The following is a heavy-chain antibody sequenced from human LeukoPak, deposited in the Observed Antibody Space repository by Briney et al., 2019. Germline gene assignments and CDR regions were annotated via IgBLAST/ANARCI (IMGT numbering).Heavy chain of an antibody. CDR3: ARDKASGSSYGSSFHF. V-gene: IGHV3-7*01. D-gene: IGHD1-26*01. CDR2: IKEDGSER. J-gene: IGHJ3*01. Sequence: GGSLRLSCAASGFTFNYYWMTWVRQGPGKGLEWVATIKEDGSERYYVESVKGRFTISRDNAKNSLYLQMNSLRVEDTALYYCARDKASGSSYGSSFHFWGQGTTVTVSS. CDR1: GFTFNYYW.